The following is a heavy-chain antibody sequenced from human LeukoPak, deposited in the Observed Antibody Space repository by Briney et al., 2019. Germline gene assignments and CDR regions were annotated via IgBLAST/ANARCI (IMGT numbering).Heavy chain of an antibody. CDR1: GFTFSSFA. V-gene: IGHV3-23*01. Sequence: GGSLRLSCAASGFTFSSFAMTWVRQAPGEGLEWVSTISGSGGSTYYADSVKGRSTISRDNSKNTLYLQMNSLSAEDMAVYYCAKAKSSTVTTSFDYWGQGTLVTVSS. CDR3: AKAKSSTVTTSFDY. D-gene: IGHD4-17*01. CDR2: ISGSGGST. J-gene: IGHJ4*02.